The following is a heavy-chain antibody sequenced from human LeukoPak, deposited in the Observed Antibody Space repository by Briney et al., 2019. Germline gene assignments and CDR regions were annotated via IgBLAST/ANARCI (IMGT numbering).Heavy chain of an antibody. J-gene: IGHJ4*02. V-gene: IGHV3-49*03. Sequence: GGSLRLSCTASGFTFDNYAMSWFRQAPGKGLEWVGFIRSKIYGGTTEYAASVKGRFTISRGDSKSIAYLQMTSLKSEDTAVYYCVRYSGDADYWGQGTLVTVSS. CDR3: VRYSGDADY. CDR1: GFTFDNYA. D-gene: IGHD5-12*01. CDR2: IRSKIYGGTT.